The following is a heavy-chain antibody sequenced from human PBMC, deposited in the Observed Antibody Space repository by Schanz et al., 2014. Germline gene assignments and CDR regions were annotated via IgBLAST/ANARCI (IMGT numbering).Heavy chain of an antibody. CDR3: ARDRQQLVGRIGYYYGMDV. J-gene: IGHJ6*02. V-gene: IGHV3-30*03. CDR2: ISYDGSHK. D-gene: IGHD6-13*01. Sequence: VQLVESGGGLIQPGGSLRLSCVASGFTYSSYWMHWVRQAPGKGLEWVAVISYDGSHKDYADSVKGRFTISRDNSKNTLYLQMNSLRAEDTAVYYCARDRQQLVGRIGYYYGMDVWGQGTTVTVSS. CDR1: GFTYSSYW.